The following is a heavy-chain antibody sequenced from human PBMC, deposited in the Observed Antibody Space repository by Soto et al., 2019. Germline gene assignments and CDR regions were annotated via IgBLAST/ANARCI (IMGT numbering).Heavy chain of an antibody. CDR2: ISYDGSNK. CDR1: GFTFSSYG. Sequence: LRLSCAASGFTFSSYGMHWVRQAPGKGLEWVALISYDGSNKYYADSVKGRFTISRDNSKSTLYLQMNSLRAEDTAVYYCAKGSSGYDHERYFDYWGQGTLVTVSS. V-gene: IGHV3-30*18. D-gene: IGHD3-22*01. CDR3: AKGSSGYDHERYFDY. J-gene: IGHJ4*02.